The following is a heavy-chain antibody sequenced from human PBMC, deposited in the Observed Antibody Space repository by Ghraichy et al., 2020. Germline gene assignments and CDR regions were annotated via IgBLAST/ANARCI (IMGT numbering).Heavy chain of an antibody. CDR2: INHSGST. J-gene: IGHJ3*02. V-gene: IGHV4-34*01. Sequence: SETLSLTCAVYGGSFSGYYWSWIRQPPGKGLEWIGEINHSGSTNYNPSLKSRVTISVDTSKNQFSLKLSSVTAADTAVYYCARDVRFLEWSLVSDAFDIWGQGTMVTVSS. D-gene: IGHD3-3*01. CDR3: ARDVRFLEWSLVSDAFDI. CDR1: GGSFSGYY.